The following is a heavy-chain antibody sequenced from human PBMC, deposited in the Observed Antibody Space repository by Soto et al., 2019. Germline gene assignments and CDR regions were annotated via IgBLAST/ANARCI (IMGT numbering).Heavy chain of an antibody. CDR1: GGSISSYY. V-gene: IGHV4-59*01. Sequence: QVQLQESGPGLVKPSETLSLTCTVSGGSISSYYWSWIRQPPGKGLEWIGYIYYSGSTNYNPSLQSRVTISVDTSKNQFSLKLSSVTAADTAVYYCARDNGGNYYYYYGMDVWGQGTTVTVSS. D-gene: IGHD2-15*01. J-gene: IGHJ6*02. CDR2: IYYSGST. CDR3: ARDNGGNYYYYYGMDV.